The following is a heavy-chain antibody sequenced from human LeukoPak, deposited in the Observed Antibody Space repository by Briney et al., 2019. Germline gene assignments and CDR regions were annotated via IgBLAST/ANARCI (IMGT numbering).Heavy chain of an antibody. J-gene: IGHJ4*02. V-gene: IGHV3-7*01. CDR1: GFIFSIYW. CDR2: IKQDGSEK. Sequence: PGGSLRLSCAASGFIFSIYWMSGVRQAPGKGLEWVANIKQDGSEKYYVDSVRGRFTISRDNAKNSLYLQMNSLRAEDTAVYYCARDTLARWGQGTLDTVSS. CDR3: ARDTLAR.